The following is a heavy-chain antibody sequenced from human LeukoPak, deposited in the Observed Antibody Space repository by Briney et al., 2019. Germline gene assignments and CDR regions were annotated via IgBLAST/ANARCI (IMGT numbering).Heavy chain of an antibody. CDR3: ARVGGSAWYFDY. CDR1: GDSISSYY. D-gene: IGHD1-26*01. Sequence: SETLSLTCTVSGDSISSYYWSWIRQPPGKGLEWIGYIYYSGSTNYNPSLKSRVTISVDTSKNQFSLKLSSVTAADTAVYYCARVGGSAWYFDYWGQGTLVTVSS. V-gene: IGHV4-59*12. J-gene: IGHJ4*02. CDR2: IYYSGST.